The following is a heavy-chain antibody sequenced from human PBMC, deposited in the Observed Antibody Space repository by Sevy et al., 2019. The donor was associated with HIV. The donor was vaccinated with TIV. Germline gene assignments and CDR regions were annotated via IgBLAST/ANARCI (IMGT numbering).Heavy chain of an antibody. CDR1: RFTFSNYA. J-gene: IGHJ4*02. V-gene: IGHV3-23*01. CDR3: AKAYSGDCYFFDF. D-gene: IGHD6-25*01. CDR2: ISATGSST. Sequence: GGSLRLSCAASRFTFSNYAMAWVRQAPGKGLEWVSAISATGSSTNFADSVKGRFTVSRDNSKNTLSLEMSSLRAEDTAIYYCAKAYSGDCYFFDFWGQGTVVTVSS.